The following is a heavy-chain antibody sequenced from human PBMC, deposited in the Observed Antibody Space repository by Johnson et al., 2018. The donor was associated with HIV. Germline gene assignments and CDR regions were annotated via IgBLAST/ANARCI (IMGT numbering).Heavy chain of an antibody. D-gene: IGHD3-22*01. CDR2: ISSSGSTI. J-gene: IGHJ3*02. V-gene: IGHV3-11*04. CDR1: GFTFSDYY. CDR3: ATPPNHYYDSSGYAFDI. Sequence: QVQLVESGGGVVQPGRSLRLSCAASGFTFSDYYMSWIRQAPGKGLEWVSYISSSGSTIYYADSVKGRFTISRDNAKNSLYLQVNSLRAEDTAVYYCATPPNHYYDSSGYAFDIWGQGTMVTVSS.